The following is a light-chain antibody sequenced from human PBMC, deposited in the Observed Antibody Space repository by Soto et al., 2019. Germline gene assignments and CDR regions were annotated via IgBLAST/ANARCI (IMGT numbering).Light chain of an antibody. CDR3: QQSYITPPRT. J-gene: IGKJ5*01. CDR2: AAS. Sequence: DIQVTQSPATLSASAGDRVTITCRASQSISSYLNWYQQKPGKAPKLLIYAASSLQSGVPSRFSGSGSGTDFSLTISSLQPKDLAPYYCQQSYITPPRTFGQGTRLEIK. CDR1: QSISSY. V-gene: IGKV1-39*01.